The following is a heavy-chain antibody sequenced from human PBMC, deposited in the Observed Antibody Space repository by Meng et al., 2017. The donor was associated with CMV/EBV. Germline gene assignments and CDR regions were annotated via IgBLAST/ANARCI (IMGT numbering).Heavy chain of an antibody. J-gene: IGHJ6*02. Sequence: GGSLRLSCAASGFTFSSYSMNWVRQAPGKGLEWVSSISSSSSYIYYADSVKGRFTISRDNAKNSLYLQMNSLRAEDTAVYYCAREGGTYSSSWSGYYYYGMDVWGQGTTVTVSS. V-gene: IGHV3-21*01. CDR1: GFTFSSYS. CDR2: ISSSSSYI. D-gene: IGHD6-13*01. CDR3: AREGGTYSSSWSGYYYYGMDV.